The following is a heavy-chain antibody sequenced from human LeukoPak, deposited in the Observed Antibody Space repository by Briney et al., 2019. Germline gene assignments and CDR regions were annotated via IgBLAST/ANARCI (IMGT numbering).Heavy chain of an antibody. CDR2: INGDGRTT. J-gene: IGHJ4*02. D-gene: IGHD4-17*01. CDR3: ARGGDYGDLGYFDY. V-gene: IGHV3-64*04. Sequence: GGSLRLSCSASGFIFSTYTMYWVRQAPGKGLEYVSVINGDGRTTYYIDSVKGRFTISRDNSKNTLYLQMNSLRAEDTAVYYCARGGDYGDLGYFDYWGQGTLVTVSS. CDR1: GFIFSTYT.